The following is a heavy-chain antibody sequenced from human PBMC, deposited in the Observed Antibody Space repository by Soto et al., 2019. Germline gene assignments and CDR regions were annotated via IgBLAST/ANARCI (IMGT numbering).Heavy chain of an antibody. CDR1: GFSLSTSGVG. CDR3: AHSRHTDGYKISPFDY. CDR2: IYWNDDK. D-gene: IGHD5-12*01. J-gene: IGHJ4*02. V-gene: IGHV2-5*01. Sequence: QITLKESGPTLVQPTQPLTLTCTFSGFSLSTSGVGVGWIRQPPGKDLDWLALIYWNDDKRSSPSLKSRLTITKDTSKIQVVLTMTTMDPVDTATYYCAHSRHTDGYKISPFDYWGQGTLVTVSS.